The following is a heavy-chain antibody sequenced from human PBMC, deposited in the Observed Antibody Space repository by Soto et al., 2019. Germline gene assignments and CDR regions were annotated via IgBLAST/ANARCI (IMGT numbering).Heavy chain of an antibody. CDR1: GYDFTAYD. Sequence: GASVMVSCKDSGYDFTAYDINWVRQASGQGLEWMGWMNPINGATGSARRFQGRVSMTRNTATGTAYLELTSLRSDDTAVYYCGRGPSPRAPAGGTPYYYALDVWGQGTTVTVSS. D-gene: IGHD6-13*01. J-gene: IGHJ6*02. V-gene: IGHV1-8*02. CDR3: GRGPSPRAPAGGTPYYYALDV. CDR2: MNPINGAT.